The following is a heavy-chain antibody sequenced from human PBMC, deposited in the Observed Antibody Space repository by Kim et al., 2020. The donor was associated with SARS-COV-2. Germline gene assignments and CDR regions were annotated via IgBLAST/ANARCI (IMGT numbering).Heavy chain of an antibody. D-gene: IGHD6-13*01. V-gene: IGHV3-9*01. J-gene: IGHJ5*02. Sequence: GGSLRLSCAASGFTFDDYAMHWVRQAPGKGLEWVSCISRNSGSIGYADSVKGRFTISRDNAKNSLYLQMNSLRAEDTALYYCAAAGTEFDPWGQGTLVTVSS. CDR2: ISRNSGSI. CDR3: AAAGTEFDP. CDR1: GFTFDDYA.